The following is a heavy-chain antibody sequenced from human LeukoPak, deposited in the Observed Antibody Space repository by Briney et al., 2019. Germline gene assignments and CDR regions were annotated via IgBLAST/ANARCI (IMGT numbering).Heavy chain of an antibody. V-gene: IGHV1-18*01. CDR3: ARAIGYCGSTSCYPYNWFDP. D-gene: IGHD2-2*03. Sequence: GASVKVSCKASGYTFTSYGISWVRQAPGQGLEWMGWISAYNGNTNYAQKLQGRVTMTTDTSTSTAYMELRSLRSDDTAVYYCARAIGYCGSTSCYPYNWFDPWGQGTLVTVSS. CDR2: ISAYNGNT. CDR1: GYTFTSYG. J-gene: IGHJ5*02.